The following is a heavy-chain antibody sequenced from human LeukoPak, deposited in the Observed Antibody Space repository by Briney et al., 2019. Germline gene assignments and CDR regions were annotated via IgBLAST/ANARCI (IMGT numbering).Heavy chain of an antibody. J-gene: IGHJ4*02. Sequence: SQTLSLTCTVSGGSISSGSYYWSWIRQPAGKGLEWIGRIYTSGSTNYNPSLKSRVTISVDTSKNRFSLKLSSVTAADTAVYYCARALRFLEWSFDYWGQGTLVTVSS. D-gene: IGHD3-3*01. V-gene: IGHV4-61*02. CDR1: GGSISSGSYY. CDR3: ARALRFLEWSFDY. CDR2: IYTSGST.